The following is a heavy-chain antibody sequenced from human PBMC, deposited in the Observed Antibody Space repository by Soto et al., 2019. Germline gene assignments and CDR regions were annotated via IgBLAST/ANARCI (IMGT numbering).Heavy chain of an antibody. J-gene: IGHJ3*02. D-gene: IGHD1-20*01. Sequence: ASVKVSCKASGYTFTGYYMHWVRQAPGQGLEWMGWINPNSGGTNYAQKFQGRVTMTRDTSISTAYMELSRLRSDDTAVYYCARDITGTTTRVNAFDIWGQGTMVTVSS. CDR1: GYTFTGYY. CDR2: INPNSGGT. CDR3: ARDITGTTTRVNAFDI. V-gene: IGHV1-2*02.